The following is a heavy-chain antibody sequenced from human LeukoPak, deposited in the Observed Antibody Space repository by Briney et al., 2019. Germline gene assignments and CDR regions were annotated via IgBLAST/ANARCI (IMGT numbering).Heavy chain of an antibody. V-gene: IGHV1-2*02. Sequence: ASVKVSCKASGYTFTGYYMYWVRQAPGQGLEWMGWINPNSGGTNYAQKFQGRVTMTRDTSISTAYMELSRLRSDDTAVYYCARERGTSPGAFDIWGQGTMVTVSS. CDR2: INPNSGGT. D-gene: IGHD1-1*01. J-gene: IGHJ3*02. CDR3: ARERGTSPGAFDI. CDR1: GYTFTGYY.